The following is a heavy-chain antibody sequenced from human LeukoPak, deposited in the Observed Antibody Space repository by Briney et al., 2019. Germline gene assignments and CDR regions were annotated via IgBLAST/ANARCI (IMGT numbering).Heavy chain of an antibody. CDR2: INPNSGGT. Sequence: ASVKVSFKASGYTFTGYYMHWVRQAPGQGLEWMGWINPNSGGTNYAQKFQGRVTMTRDTSISTAYMELSRLRSDDTAAYFCARDLPLAAAAKDVFDLWGQGTLVTVSS. D-gene: IGHD6-13*01. J-gene: IGHJ3*01. CDR1: GYTFTGYY. CDR3: ARDLPLAAAAKDVFDL. V-gene: IGHV1-2*02.